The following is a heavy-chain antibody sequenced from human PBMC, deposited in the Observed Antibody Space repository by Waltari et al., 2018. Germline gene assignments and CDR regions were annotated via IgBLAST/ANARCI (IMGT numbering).Heavy chain of an antibody. CDR3: AKALAGRGRKGGYSYGYGFGG. J-gene: IGHJ4*02. CDR2: IRYDGSNK. Sequence: QVQLVESGGGVVQPGGSLRLSCAASGFTFSSYGMHWVRQAPGKGLEWVAFIRYDGSNKYYADAVKGRFTISRDNSKNTLYLQMNSLRAEDTAVYYCAKALAGRGRKGGYSYGYGFGGWGQGTLVTVSS. D-gene: IGHD5-18*01. V-gene: IGHV3-30*02. CDR1: GFTFSSYG.